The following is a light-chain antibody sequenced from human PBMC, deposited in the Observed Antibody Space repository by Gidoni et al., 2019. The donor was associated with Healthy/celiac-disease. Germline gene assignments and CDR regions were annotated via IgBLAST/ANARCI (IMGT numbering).Light chain of an antibody. J-gene: IGKJ3*01. CDR3: QQRYSTPRVT. CDR1: QSISSY. V-gene: IGKV1-39*01. CDR2: AAS. Sequence: DIKMTQSPPSLSASVGDRVTITCRASQSISSYLNWYQQKPGKAAKLLIAAASSLQSGVPSRFSGSGSGTDFTPTISSLQPDDFATYYCQQRYSTPRVTFGPGTKVDIK.